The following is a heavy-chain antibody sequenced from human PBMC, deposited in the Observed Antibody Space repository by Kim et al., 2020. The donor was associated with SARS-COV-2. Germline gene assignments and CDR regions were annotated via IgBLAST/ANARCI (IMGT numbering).Heavy chain of an antibody. CDR2: ISSSGSTI. CDR3: ARHSITMVRGVTLRGFDI. V-gene: IGHV3-11*04. J-gene: IGHJ3*02. Sequence: GGSLRLSCAASGFTFSDYYMSWIRQAPGKGLEWVSYISSSGSTIYYADSVKGRFTISRDNAKNSLYLQRNSLRAEDTAVYYCARHSITMVRGVTLRGFDIWGQGTMVTVSS. CDR1: GFTFSDYY. D-gene: IGHD3-10*01.